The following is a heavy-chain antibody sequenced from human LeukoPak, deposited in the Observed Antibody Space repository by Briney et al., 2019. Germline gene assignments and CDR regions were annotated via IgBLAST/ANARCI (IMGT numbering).Heavy chain of an antibody. CDR3: ARLGDYYDSSGPDY. CDR2: IIPILGIA. J-gene: IGHJ4*02. D-gene: IGHD3-22*01. Sequence: SVKVSCKASGGTFISYAISWVRQAPGQGLEWMGRIIPILGIANYAQKFQGRVTITADKSTSTAYMELSSLRSEDTAVYYCARLGDYYDSSGPDYWGQGTLVTVSS. V-gene: IGHV1-69*04. CDR1: GGTFISYA.